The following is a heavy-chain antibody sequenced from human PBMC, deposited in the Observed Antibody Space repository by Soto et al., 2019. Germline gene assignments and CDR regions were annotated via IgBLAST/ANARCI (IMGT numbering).Heavy chain of an antibody. CDR3: ARDRYDYVWGSYRYDYYYGMDV. J-gene: IGHJ6*02. CDR1: GFTFSSHS. D-gene: IGHD3-16*02. V-gene: IGHV3-21*01. CDR2: ISSSSSYI. Sequence: GGSLRLSCAASGFTFSSHSMNWVRQAPGKGLEWVSSISSSSSYIYYADSVKGRFTISRDNAKNSLYLQMNSLRAEDTAVYYCARDRYDYVWGSYRYDYYYGMDVWGQGTTVTVSS.